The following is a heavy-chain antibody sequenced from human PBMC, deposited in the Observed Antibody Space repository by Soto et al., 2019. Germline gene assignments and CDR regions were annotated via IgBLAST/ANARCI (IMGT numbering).Heavy chain of an antibody. V-gene: IGHV3-74*01. J-gene: IGHJ6*02. CDR2: INSDGSST. CDR1: GFSFSNCW. CDR3: ERAIGYSGMDI. Sequence: GGSLRLSCAASGFSFSNCWMHWVRQAPGMGLVWVSHINSDGSSTTYADSVKGRFTISRDNAKNTLYLQMNSLRAEDTAVYYCERAIGYSGMDIWGQGNTVTVSS. D-gene: IGHD3-22*01.